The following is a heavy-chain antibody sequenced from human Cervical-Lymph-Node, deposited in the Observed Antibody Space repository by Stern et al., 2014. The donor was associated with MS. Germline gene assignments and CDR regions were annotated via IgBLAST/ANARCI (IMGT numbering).Heavy chain of an antibody. CDR2: ISYDGSYK. V-gene: IGHV3-30*19. CDR3: AREYTTSSKVDGMVV. J-gene: IGHJ6*02. D-gene: IGHD1-26*01. CDR1: GFSFSKYG. Sequence: VQLVESGGGVVQPGRSLRLSCAASGFSFSKYGIHWVRQAPGTGLEWLAVISYDGSYKNYADSVRGRFTISRDNPRNAVYLQMNSLRAEDTAVYQCAREYTTSSKVDGMVVWGQGTTVTVSS.